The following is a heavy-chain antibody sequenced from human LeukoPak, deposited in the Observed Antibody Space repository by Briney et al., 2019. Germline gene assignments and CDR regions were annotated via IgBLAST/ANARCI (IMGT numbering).Heavy chain of an antibody. CDR2: IIPIFGTA. V-gene: IGHV1-69*05. CDR1: GGTFSSYA. CDR3: ARGEAAPGVADYYYYMDV. Sequence: SVKVSCKASGGTFSSYAISWVRQAPGQGLEWVGGIIPIFGTANYAQKFQGRVTITTDESTSTAYMELSSLRSEDTAVYYCARGEAAPGVADYYYYMDVWGKGTTVTVSS. J-gene: IGHJ6*03. D-gene: IGHD6-6*01.